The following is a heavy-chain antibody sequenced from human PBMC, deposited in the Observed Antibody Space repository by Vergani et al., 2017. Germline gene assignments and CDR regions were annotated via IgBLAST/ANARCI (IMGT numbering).Heavy chain of an antibody. Sequence: EVQLVESGGGLVKPGGSLRLSCAASGFTFSSYSMNWVRQAPGKGLEWVSSISSSSSYIYYADSVKGRFTISRDNTKNSLYLQMNSLRAEDTALYYCARDRRLYYDILTGEFDYWGQGTLVTVSS. J-gene: IGHJ4*02. CDR1: GFTFSSYS. V-gene: IGHV3-21*01. CDR3: ARDRRLYYDILTGEFDY. D-gene: IGHD3-9*01. CDR2: ISSSSSYI.